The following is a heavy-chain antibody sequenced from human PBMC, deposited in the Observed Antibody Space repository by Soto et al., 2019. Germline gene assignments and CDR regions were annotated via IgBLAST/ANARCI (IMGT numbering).Heavy chain of an antibody. CDR2: IIPILGIA. CDR1: GGTFSSYT. Sequence: SVKVSCKASGGTFSSYTISWVRQAPEQGLEWMGRIIPILGIAKYAQKFQGRVTITADKSTSTAYMELSSLRSEDTAVYYCARTPMFSGGSCYPGRGYYYYYMDVWGKGTTVTVSS. V-gene: IGHV1-69*02. J-gene: IGHJ6*03. D-gene: IGHD2-15*01. CDR3: ARTPMFSGGSCYPGRGYYYYYMDV.